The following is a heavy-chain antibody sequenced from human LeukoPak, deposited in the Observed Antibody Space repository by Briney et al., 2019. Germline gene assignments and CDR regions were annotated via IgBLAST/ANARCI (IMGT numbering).Heavy chain of an antibody. Sequence: GRSLRLSCAASGFTFDDYAMHWVRQARGKGLEWVSGISWNSGSIGYADSVKGRFTISRDNAKNSLYLQMNSLRAEDTALYYCAKDSDSSGWYWFDPWGQGTLVTVSS. CDR2: ISWNSGSI. V-gene: IGHV3-9*01. D-gene: IGHD6-13*01. CDR1: GFTFDDYA. CDR3: AKDSDSSGWYWFDP. J-gene: IGHJ5*02.